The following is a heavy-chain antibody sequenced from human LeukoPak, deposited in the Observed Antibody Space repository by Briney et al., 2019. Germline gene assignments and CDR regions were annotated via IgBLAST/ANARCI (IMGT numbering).Heavy chain of an antibody. CDR3: ANPEWGTYLVGFDY. CDR2: ISYDGSNK. J-gene: IGHJ4*02. Sequence: PGGSLRLSCAASGFTFSSYAMHWVRQAPGKGLEWVAVISYDGSNKYYADSEKGRFTISRDNSKNTMYLRMNSLRAEDTAVYFCANPEWGTYLVGFDYWGQGTLVTVSS. D-gene: IGHD1-26*01. V-gene: IGHV3-30-3*01. CDR1: GFTFSSYA.